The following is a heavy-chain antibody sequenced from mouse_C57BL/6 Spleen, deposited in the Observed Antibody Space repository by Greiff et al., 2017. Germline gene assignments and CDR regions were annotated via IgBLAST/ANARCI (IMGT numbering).Heavy chain of an antibody. J-gene: IGHJ1*03. V-gene: IGHV14-2*01. Sequence: VQLQQSGAELVKPGASVKLSCTASGFNIKDYYMHWVKQRTEQGLEWIGRIDPEDGETKYAPKFQGKATITADTSSNAAYLQLSSLTSEDTAVYYCARIITTVVGDWYFDVWGTGTTVTVSS. D-gene: IGHD1-1*01. CDR1: GFNIKDYY. CDR2: IDPEDGET. CDR3: ARIITTVVGDWYFDV.